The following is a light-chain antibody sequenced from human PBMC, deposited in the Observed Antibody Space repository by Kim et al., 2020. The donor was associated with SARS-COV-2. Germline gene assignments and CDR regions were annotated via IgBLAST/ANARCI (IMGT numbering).Light chain of an antibody. J-gene: IGLJ6*01. CDR1: SRDIGNFDY. V-gene: IGLV2-11*03. Sequence: GQSVTMSCTGTSRDIGNFDYVSWYQQLPGRAPKLILFGVSERPSGVPRRFSGSKSGDTASLTISGLQPDDEADYYCCSYAGSFTYVFGRGTKLTVL. CDR2: GVS. CDR3: CSYAGSFTYV.